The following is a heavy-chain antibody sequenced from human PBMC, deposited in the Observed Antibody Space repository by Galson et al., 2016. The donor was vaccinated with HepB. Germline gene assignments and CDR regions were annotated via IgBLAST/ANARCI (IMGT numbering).Heavy chain of an antibody. V-gene: IGHV3-23*01. CDR1: GFTFSTYA. Sequence: SLRLSCAASGFTFSTYAMTWVRQAPGKGLEWVSLISGGGGRTYYADSVKGRFPISRENSKNPLYLQLNSLRAADTAVYYCAKIWGSTTRYDYWGQGTLVTFSS. D-gene: IGHD2-2*01. CDR2: ISGGGGRT. CDR3: AKIWGSTTRYDY. J-gene: IGHJ4*02.